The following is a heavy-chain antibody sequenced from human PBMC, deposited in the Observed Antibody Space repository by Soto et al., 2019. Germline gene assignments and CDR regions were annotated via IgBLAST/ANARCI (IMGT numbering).Heavy chain of an antibody. V-gene: IGHV3-48*03. J-gene: IGHJ5*02. CDR2: ISSSGSTI. CDR1: GFTFSSYE. D-gene: IGHD6-13*01. Sequence: VGSLRLSCAASGFTFSSYEMNWVRQAPGKGLEWVSYISSSGSTIYYADSVKGRFTISRDNAKNSLYLQMNSLRAEDTAVYYCARDRYSSSWYVWFDPWGQGTLVTVSS. CDR3: ARDRYSSSWYVWFDP.